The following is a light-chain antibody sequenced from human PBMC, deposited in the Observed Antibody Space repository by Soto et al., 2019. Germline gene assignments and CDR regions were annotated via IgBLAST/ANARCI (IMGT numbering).Light chain of an antibody. CDR2: DVS. CDR1: SSDVGGYNY. CDR3: SSYTGSSTYVV. V-gene: IGLV2-14*01. J-gene: IGLJ2*01. Sequence: QSVLTQPASVSGSPGQSITISCTGTSSDVGGYNYVSWYQQHPGKAPKLMIYDVSNRPSGVSNRFSGSKSANPASLTISGRQAEDEADYYCSSYTGSSTYVVFGGGTKLTVL.